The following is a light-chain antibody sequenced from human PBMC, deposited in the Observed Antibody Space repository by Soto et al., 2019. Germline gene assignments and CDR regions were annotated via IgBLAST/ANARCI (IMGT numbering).Light chain of an antibody. J-gene: IGLJ1*01. CDR2: GNT. V-gene: IGLV1-40*01. CDR3: QAYDGSLSGYV. CDR1: SSNIGAGYD. Sequence: QSVLTQPPSVSGAPGQRVTISCTGSSSNIGAGYDVHWYQQLPGTAPKLLIYGNTNRPSGVPDRFSVSKSGTSASLAITGLQAEDEADYYCQAYDGSLSGYVVGTGTEVTVL.